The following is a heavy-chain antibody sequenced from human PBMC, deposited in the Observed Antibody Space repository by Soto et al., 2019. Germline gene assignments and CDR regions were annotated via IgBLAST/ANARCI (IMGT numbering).Heavy chain of an antibody. CDR2: IIPIFGTA. CDR1: GGTFSSYA. D-gene: IGHD2-2*01. Sequence: QVQLVQSGAEVKKPGSSVKVSCKASGGTFSSYAISWVRQAPGQGLEWMGGIIPIFGTANYAQKFQGRVTITADESTSTAYMELSSLRSEDTAVYYCAKSEYCSSTSCYRGEYYYYGMDVWGHGTTVTVSS. J-gene: IGHJ6*02. CDR3: AKSEYCSSTSCYRGEYYYYGMDV. V-gene: IGHV1-69*01.